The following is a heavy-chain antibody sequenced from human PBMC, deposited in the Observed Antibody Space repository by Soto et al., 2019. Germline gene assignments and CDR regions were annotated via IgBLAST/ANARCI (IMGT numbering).Heavy chain of an antibody. J-gene: IGHJ2*01. D-gene: IGHD4-17*01. CDR1: GFTFSSYG. V-gene: IGHV3-33*01. CDR2: IWYDGSNK. CDR3: ARLTVPTDWYFDL. Sequence: QVQLVESGGGVVQPGRSLRLSCAASGFTFSSYGMHWVRQAPGKGLEWVAVIWYDGSNKYYADSVKGRFTISRDNSKNTLYLQMNSLRAEDTAVYYCARLTVPTDWYFDLWGRGTLVTVSS.